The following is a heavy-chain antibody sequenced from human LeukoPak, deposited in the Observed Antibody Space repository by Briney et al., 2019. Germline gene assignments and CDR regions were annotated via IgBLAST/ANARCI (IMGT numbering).Heavy chain of an antibody. J-gene: IGHJ6*03. CDR2: IDTAGDT. Sequence: GGSLRLSCAASGFTFNNFGMHWVRQARGKGLEWVSAIDTAGDTYYPGSVKGRFTISRENAKNSLYLQMNSLRAGDTAVYYCARGAMVRGRDYYYYMDVWGKGTTVTISS. CDR1: GFTFNNFG. V-gene: IGHV3-13*01. CDR3: ARGAMVRGRDYYYYMDV. D-gene: IGHD3-10*01.